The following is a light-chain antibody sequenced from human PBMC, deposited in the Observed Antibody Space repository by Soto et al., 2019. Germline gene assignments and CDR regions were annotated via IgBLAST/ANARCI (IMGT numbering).Light chain of an antibody. J-gene: IGKJ4*01. CDR1: QGISSY. V-gene: IGKV1-9*01. CDR3: QQLNSYPFT. CDR2: AAS. Sequence: DIQLTQSPSFLSASVGDRVTITCRASQGISSYLAWYQQKPGKAPKLLIYAASTLQSGVPSRFSGSGSGTEFPLTISSLQPEDFVTYFCQQLNSYPFTFGGGTKVEIK.